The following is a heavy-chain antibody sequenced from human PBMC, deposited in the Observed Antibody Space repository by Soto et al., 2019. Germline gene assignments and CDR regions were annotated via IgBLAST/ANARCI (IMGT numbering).Heavy chain of an antibody. V-gene: IGHV1-3*01. Sequence: ASVKVSCKASGYTFTSYAMHWVRQAPGQRLEWMGWINAGNGNTKYSQKFQGRVTITRDTSASTAYMELSSLRSEDTALYYCARDRVPSSGLNCFFDTWGQGALVTVSS. CDR1: GYTFTSYA. J-gene: IGHJ4*02. D-gene: IGHD6-19*01. CDR2: INAGNGNT. CDR3: ARDRVPSSGLNCFFDT.